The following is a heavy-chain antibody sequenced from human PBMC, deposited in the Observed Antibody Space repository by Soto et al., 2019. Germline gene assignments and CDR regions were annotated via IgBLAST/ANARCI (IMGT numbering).Heavy chain of an antibody. CDR1: GFAFDDYG. CDR2: ISWNGGST. D-gene: IGHD3-9*01. Sequence: GGSLRLSCAASGFAFDDYGMGWVRQAPGKGLEWVSGISWNGGSTGYADSVKGRFTISRDNAKNSLYLQMNSLRAEDTALYYCARVILGSDYDTLTGYNDSWGQGTLVTVSS. V-gene: IGHV3-20*04. CDR3: ARVILGSDYDTLTGYNDS. J-gene: IGHJ4*02.